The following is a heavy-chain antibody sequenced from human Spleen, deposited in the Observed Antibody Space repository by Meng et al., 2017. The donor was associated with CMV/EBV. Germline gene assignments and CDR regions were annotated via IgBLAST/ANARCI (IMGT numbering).Heavy chain of an antibody. J-gene: IGHJ6*02. V-gene: IGHV3-48*03. CDR2: ISRSASRM. D-gene: IGHD2-2*01. Sequence: GGSLRLSCAASGFTFNNHEMGWVRQAPGKGLEWVSYISRSASRMSYADSVKGRFTISRDNGRSSVYLLMNSLTAEDTAVYYCVPGHCGSSSCLSGYYYYGMNVWGQGTAVTVSS. CDR3: VPGHCGSSSCLSGYYYYGMNV. CDR1: GFTFNNHE.